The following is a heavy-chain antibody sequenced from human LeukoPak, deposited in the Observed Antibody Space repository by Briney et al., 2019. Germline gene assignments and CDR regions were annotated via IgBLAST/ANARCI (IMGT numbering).Heavy chain of an antibody. CDR1: GYTFTGYY. V-gene: IGHV1-2*06. CDR2: INPNSGGT. CDR3: ARDLFSYDSSGSWFDP. D-gene: IGHD3-22*01. J-gene: IGHJ5*02. Sequence: ASVKVSCKASGYTFTGYYMHWVRQAPGQGLEWMGRINPNSGGTNYAQKFQGGVTMTRDTSISTAYMELSRLRSDDTAVYYCARDLFSYDSSGSWFDPWGQGTLVTVSS.